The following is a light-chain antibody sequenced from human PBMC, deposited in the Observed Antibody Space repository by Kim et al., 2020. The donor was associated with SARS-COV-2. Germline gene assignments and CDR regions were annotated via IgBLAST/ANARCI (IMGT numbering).Light chain of an antibody. V-gene: IGLV2-14*03. Sequence: GQSVTISCHGTSSDVGRYNYFSSYQQPPSEATKPIIYDVTTPPLGVFNRFPCSKAGNTALLTISGLQAEDEADYYCASYTSSTTWMFGGGTQLTVL. J-gene: IGLJ3*02. CDR2: DVT. CDR3: ASYTSSTTWM. CDR1: SSDVGRYNY.